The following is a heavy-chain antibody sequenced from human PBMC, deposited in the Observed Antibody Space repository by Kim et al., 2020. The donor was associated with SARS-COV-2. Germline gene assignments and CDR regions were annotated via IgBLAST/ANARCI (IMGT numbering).Heavy chain of an antibody. Sequence: GGSLRLSCAASGFTFSSYGMHWVRQATGKGLEWVAVIWYDGSNKYYADSVKGRFTISRDNSKNTLYLQMNSLRAEDTAVYYCARAGYYYDSSGYYSYIDYWGQGTLVTVSS. J-gene: IGHJ4*02. V-gene: IGHV3-33*01. CDR3: ARAGYYYDSSGYYSYIDY. D-gene: IGHD3-22*01. CDR1: GFTFSSYG. CDR2: IWYDGSNK.